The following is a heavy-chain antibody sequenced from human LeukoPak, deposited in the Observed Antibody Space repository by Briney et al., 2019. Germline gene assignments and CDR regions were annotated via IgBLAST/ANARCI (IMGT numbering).Heavy chain of an antibody. J-gene: IGHJ5*02. Sequence: SGTLSLTCAVSGGSISSNNWWSWVRQPPGKGLEWIGEIYHSGSPNYNLSLKSRVTISVDKSKNQFSLKLSSVTAADTAVYYCATTYGSGTYWNWFDPWGQGTLVTVSS. D-gene: IGHD3-10*01. CDR1: GGSISSNNW. CDR2: IYHSGSP. CDR3: ATTYGSGTYWNWFDP. V-gene: IGHV4-4*02.